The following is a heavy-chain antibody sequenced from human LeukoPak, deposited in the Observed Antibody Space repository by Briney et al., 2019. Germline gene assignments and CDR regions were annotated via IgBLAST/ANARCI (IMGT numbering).Heavy chain of an antibody. J-gene: IGHJ6*02. V-gene: IGHV1-69*13. Sequence: GASVKVSCKASGGTFSSYAISWVRQAPGQGLEWMGGIIPIFGTANYAQKFQGRVTITADESTSTAYMELSSLRSEDTAVYYCARDIEWFGKSSYYGMDVWGQGTTVTVSS. CDR1: GGTFSSYA. CDR2: IIPIFGTA. D-gene: IGHD3-10*01. CDR3: ARDIEWFGKSSYYGMDV.